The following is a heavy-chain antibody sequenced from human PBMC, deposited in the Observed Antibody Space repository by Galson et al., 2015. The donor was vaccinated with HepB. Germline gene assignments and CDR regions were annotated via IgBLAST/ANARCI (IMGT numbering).Heavy chain of an antibody. CDR2: INAGNGNT. D-gene: IGHD4-17*01. V-gene: IGHV1-3*01. CDR3: AREKRETVTPALFDY. J-gene: IGHJ4*02. Sequence: SVKVSCKASGYTFTSYAMHWVRQAPGQRLEWMGWINAGNGNTKYSQKFQGRVTITRDTSASTAYMELSSLRSEDTAVYYCAREKRETVTPALFDYWGQGTLVTVSS. CDR1: GYTFTSYA.